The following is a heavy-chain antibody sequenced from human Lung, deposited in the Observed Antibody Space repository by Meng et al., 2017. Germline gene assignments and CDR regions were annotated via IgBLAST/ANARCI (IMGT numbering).Heavy chain of an antibody. CDR1: GFTFTDHW. CDR3: TNDRLNH. CDR2: INRDGTKP. D-gene: IGHD1-1*01. Sequence: EVPLVEAGGGLVPPGGSRRLSCAASGFTFTDHWMHWVRQGPGKGLVWVSRINRDGTKPTYADSVKGRFTISRDNAKNTLYLQMNNLRAEDTAFYYCTNDRLNHWGQGALVTVSS. J-gene: IGHJ1*01. V-gene: IGHV3-74*01.